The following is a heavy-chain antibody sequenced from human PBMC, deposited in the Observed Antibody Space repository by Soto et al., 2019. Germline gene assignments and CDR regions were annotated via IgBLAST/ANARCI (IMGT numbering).Heavy chain of an antibody. CDR2: IYYSGST. V-gene: IGHV4-59*01. J-gene: IGHJ4*02. Sequence: SETLSLTCTVSGGSISSYYWSWIRQPPGKGLEWIGYIYYSGSTNYNPSLKSRVTISVDTSKNQFSLKLSSVTAADTAVYYCARDGDDYGDYRPFDYWGQATLVTVS. D-gene: IGHD4-17*01. CDR1: GGSISSYY. CDR3: ARDGDDYGDYRPFDY.